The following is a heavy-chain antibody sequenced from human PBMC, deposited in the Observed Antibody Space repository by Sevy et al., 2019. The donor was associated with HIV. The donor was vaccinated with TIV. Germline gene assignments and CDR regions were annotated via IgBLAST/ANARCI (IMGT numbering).Heavy chain of an antibody. D-gene: IGHD3-22*01. Sequence: GGSLRLSCAASGFIFDNYAMRWVRQGPGKGLEWVSGISWNGGSIHYADSVKGRFTISRDNAKNSLYLQMHSLRGEDMGVYYCVKDTTIDSSGYYPAGFDYWGQGTLVTVSS. V-gene: IGHV3-9*03. CDR1: GFIFDNYA. CDR2: ISWNGGSI. CDR3: VKDTTIDSSGYYPAGFDY. J-gene: IGHJ4*02.